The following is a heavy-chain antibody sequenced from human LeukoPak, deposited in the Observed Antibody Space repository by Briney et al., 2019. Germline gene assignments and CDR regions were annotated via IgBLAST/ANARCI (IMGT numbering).Heavy chain of an antibody. V-gene: IGHV3-74*01. CDR3: ARKGDGYNSIDY. CDR2: IKSDGSGT. Sequence: QPGGSLRLSSAASGFTFSSYWMHWVRQVPGKGLVWVSRIKSDGSGTSYADSVQGRFTISRDNAKNTLYLQMNSLRAEDTAVYYCARKGDGYNSIDYWGQGTLVTVS. CDR1: GFTFSSYW. D-gene: IGHD5-24*01. J-gene: IGHJ4*02.